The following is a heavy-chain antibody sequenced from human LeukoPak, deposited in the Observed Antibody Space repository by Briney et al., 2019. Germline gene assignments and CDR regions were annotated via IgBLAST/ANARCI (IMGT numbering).Heavy chain of an antibody. V-gene: IGHV4-4*02. CDR2: IYHSGTT. Sequence: SGTLSLTCAVSGGSITSSNWWSWVRQPPGKGLEWIGRIYHSGTTHYNPSLKSRVTISVDKSKDQFSLNLRSVTAADTAVYYCARDFVYYDSGYYYIFDYWGQGILVTVSS. CDR1: GGSITSSNW. CDR3: ARDFVYYDSGYYYIFDY. J-gene: IGHJ4*02. D-gene: IGHD3-22*01.